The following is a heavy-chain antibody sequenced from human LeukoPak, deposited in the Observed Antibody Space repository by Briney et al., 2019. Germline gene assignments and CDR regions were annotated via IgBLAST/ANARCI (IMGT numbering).Heavy chain of an antibody. D-gene: IGHD1-26*01. CDR1: GDSVSSNSAT. V-gene: IGHV6-1*01. CDR3: ARGTHYPHYNMDV. J-gene: IGHJ6*03. Sequence: SQTLSLTCAISGDSVSSNSATWNWIRQSPSRGLEWLGRTYYRSKWYNDYAVSVESRITVNPDTSKNQLSLQLNSVTPEDTAVYYCARGTHYPHYNMDVWGKGTTVTVSS. CDR2: TYYRSKWYN.